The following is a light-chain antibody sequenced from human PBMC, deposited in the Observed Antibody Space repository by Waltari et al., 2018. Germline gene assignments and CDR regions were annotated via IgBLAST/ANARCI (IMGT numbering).Light chain of an antibody. CDR3: QQYYSSPVT. V-gene: IGKV4-1*01. CDR1: QSVLYSSNNKNH. Sequence: IVMTQSPDSLAVSLGERPTISCKSSQSVLYSSNNKNHLAWYQQKSGQPANRLSAWASTRESGVPDRFSGSGSGTDFTLTISSLQTEDVAVYFCQQYYSSPVTFGGGTKVEIK. J-gene: IGKJ4*01. CDR2: WAS.